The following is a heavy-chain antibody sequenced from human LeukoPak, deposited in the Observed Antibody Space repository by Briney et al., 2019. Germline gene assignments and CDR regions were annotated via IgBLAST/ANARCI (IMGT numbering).Heavy chain of an antibody. V-gene: IGHV1-18*04. J-gene: IGHJ6*04. Sequence: GASVKVSCKASGYTFTSYGISWVRQAPGQGVEWMGWISAYNGNTNYAQKLQGRGTMTTDTSTSTAYMELRSLRSDDTAVYYCASNQYGDYYYYGMDIWGKGTTVTVSS. CDR3: ASNQYGDYYYYGMDI. D-gene: IGHD4-17*01. CDR1: GYTFTSYG. CDR2: ISAYNGNT.